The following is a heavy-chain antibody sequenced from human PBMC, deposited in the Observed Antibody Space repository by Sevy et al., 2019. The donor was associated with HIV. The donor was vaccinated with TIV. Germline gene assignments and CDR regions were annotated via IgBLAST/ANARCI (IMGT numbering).Heavy chain of an antibody. V-gene: IGHV3-15*07. Sequence: GGSLRLSCAASGFTFNNAWMNWVRQAPGKGLEWVGRIKSKTDGGTTDYAAPVKGRFTISRDDSKNTLYLQINSLKIEDTAVYYCTTAARHVVRATILDYFYGMDVWGQGTTVTVSS. CDR1: GFTFNNAW. J-gene: IGHJ6*02. CDR3: TTAARHVVRATILDYFYGMDV. D-gene: IGHD5-12*01. CDR2: IKSKTDGGTT.